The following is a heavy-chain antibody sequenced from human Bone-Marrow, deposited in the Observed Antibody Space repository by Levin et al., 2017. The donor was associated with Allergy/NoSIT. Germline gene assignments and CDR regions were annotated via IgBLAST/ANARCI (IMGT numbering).Heavy chain of an antibody. D-gene: IGHD1-26*01. V-gene: IGHV3-53*01. J-gene: IGHJ3*01. CDR3: GRDVGP. CDR1: GFTVSNNY. Sequence: AGESLKISCAASGFTVSNNYVWWVRQAPGKGLEWVSLIYSGGSTYYADSVKGRFSISRDGSKNTLYLQMNSLRAEDTAMYYCGRDVGPWGQGTMVTVSS. CDR2: IYSGGST.